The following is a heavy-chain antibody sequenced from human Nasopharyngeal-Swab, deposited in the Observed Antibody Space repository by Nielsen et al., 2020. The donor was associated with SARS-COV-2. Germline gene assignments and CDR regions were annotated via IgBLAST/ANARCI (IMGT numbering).Heavy chain of an antibody. V-gene: IGHV1-18*01. Sequence: ASVKVSCKASGYTFTSYGISLVRQAPGQGLEWMGWISGNIGTTNYAQNLQGRVTMTTDASTSTAYMELRNLRSDDTAVYYCARGSTLIDYWGQGTLVTVSS. J-gene: IGHJ4*02. CDR1: GYTFTSYG. CDR3: ARGSTLIDY. CDR2: ISGNIGTT. D-gene: IGHD1-26*01.